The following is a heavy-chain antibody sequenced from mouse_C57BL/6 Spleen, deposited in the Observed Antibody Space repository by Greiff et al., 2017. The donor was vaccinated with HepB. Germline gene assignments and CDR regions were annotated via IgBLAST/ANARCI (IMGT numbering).Heavy chain of an antibody. J-gene: IGHJ4*01. D-gene: IGHD2-1*01. V-gene: IGHV2-9-1*01. Sequence: QVQLKQSGPGLVAPSQSLSITCTVSGFSLTSYAISWVRQPPGKGLEWLGVIWTGGGTNYNSALKSRLSISKDNSKSQVFLKMNSLQTDDTARYYCARNYYGNYGYAMDYWGQGTSVTVSS. CDR3: ARNYYGNYGYAMDY. CDR1: GFSLTSYA. CDR2: IWTGGGT.